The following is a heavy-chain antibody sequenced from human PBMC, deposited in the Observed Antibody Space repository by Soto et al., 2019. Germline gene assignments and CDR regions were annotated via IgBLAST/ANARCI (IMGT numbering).Heavy chain of an antibody. CDR1: GFTFSSYS. Sequence: EVQLVESGGGLVQPGGSLRLSCAASGFTFSSYSMNWVRQAPGKGLEWVSYISSSSSTIYYADSVKGRFTISRDNPKNSLYLQMNSLRAGETAVYYCARDRGYDMLPGYGNWFDPWGQGTLVTVSS. D-gene: IGHD3-9*01. CDR2: ISSSSSTI. J-gene: IGHJ5*02. CDR3: ARDRGYDMLPGYGNWFDP. V-gene: IGHV3-48*01.